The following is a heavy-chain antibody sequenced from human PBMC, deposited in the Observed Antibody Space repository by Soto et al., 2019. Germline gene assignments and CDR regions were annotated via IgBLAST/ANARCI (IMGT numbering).Heavy chain of an antibody. CDR3: ARVGGSSSQMNYYYYGMDV. Sequence: GASVKVSCKASGYTFTSYGISWVRQAPGQGLEWMGWISAYNGNTNYAQKLQGRVTMTTDTSTSTAYMELRSLRSDDTAVYYCARVGGSSSQMNYYYYGMDVWGKGTTVPVSS. CDR1: GYTFTSYG. D-gene: IGHD6-6*01. J-gene: IGHJ6*04. CDR2: ISAYNGNT. V-gene: IGHV1-18*01.